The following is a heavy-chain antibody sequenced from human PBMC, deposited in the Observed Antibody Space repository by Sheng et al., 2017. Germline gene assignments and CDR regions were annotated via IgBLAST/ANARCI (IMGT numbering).Heavy chain of an antibody. Sequence: EVQLVASGGGLIQPGGSLRLSCAASGFTFSSHWMHWVRQAPGTGLVWVARISTDGSSTTYADSVMGRFTISRDNAKNTLYLQMNSLRAEDTAVYFCARVIYSYVNYLDYWGQGAQVTVSS. CDR1: GFTFSSHW. J-gene: IGHJ4*02. V-gene: IGHV3-74*01. D-gene: IGHD2-21*01. CDR2: ISTDGSST. CDR3: ARVIYSYVNYLDY.